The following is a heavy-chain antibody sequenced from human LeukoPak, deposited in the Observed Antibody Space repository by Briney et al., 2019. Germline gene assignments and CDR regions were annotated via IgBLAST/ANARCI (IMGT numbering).Heavy chain of an antibody. J-gene: IGHJ5*02. CDR3: ARAGGCGAGSCYRS. D-gene: IGHD2-15*01. V-gene: IGHV1-2*02. Sequence: ASVKVSCKTSGYTFTGDYMHWVRQAPGQGLEWMGWTNPNSGDTNYLQKFQGRVTMTRDTSISTAYMELYSLRSDDTAVYYCARAGGCGAGSCYRSWGQGTLVTVSS. CDR1: GYTFTGDY. CDR2: TNPNSGDT.